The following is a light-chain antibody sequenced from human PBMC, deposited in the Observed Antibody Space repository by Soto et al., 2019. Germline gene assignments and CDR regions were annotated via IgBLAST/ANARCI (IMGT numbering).Light chain of an antibody. CDR1: SGHSSYA. J-gene: IGLJ2*01. Sequence: QSVLTQPPSASASLGASAKLTCTLSSGHSSYAIAWHQQQPEKGPRYLMKLNGDGSHTKGDGIPDRFSGSSSGAERYLTISSLQSEDEADYYCQTWGSVVRVFGGGTKLTVL. CDR3: QTWGSVVRV. CDR2: LNGDGSH. V-gene: IGLV4-69*01.